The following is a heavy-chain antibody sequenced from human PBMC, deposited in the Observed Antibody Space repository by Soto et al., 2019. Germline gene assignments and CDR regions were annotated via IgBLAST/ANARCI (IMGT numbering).Heavy chain of an antibody. J-gene: IGHJ4*02. D-gene: IGHD6-6*01. CDR1: GYSFTSYW. V-gene: IGHV5-51*01. CDR2: IYPGDSDT. CDR3: ARPGGSSSSWRLFDF. Sequence: LGESLKISCKGSGYSFTSYWIGWVRQLPGKGLEWMGIIYPGDSDTSYSPSFEGQVTISADKSISTAYLQWSSLKASDTAMYYCARPGGSSSSWRLFDFWGQGTMVTVSS.